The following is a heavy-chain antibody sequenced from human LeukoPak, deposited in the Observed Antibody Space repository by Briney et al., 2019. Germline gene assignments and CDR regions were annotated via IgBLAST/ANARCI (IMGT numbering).Heavy chain of an antibody. D-gene: IGHD6-19*01. CDR2: IYYSGST. Sequence: SETLSLTCTVSGGSISSYYWSWIRQPPGKGLEWIGYIYYSGSTNYNPSLKSRVTISVDTSKNQFSLKLSSVTAADTAVYYCAGGSGWYLDGMDVWGQGTTVTVSS. CDR3: AGGSGWYLDGMDV. V-gene: IGHV4-59*01. J-gene: IGHJ6*02. CDR1: GGSISSYY.